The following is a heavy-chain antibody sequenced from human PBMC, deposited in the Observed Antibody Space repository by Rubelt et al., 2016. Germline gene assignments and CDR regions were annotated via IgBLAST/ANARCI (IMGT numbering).Heavy chain of an antibody. Sequence: EVQLVQSGAEVKKPGESLRISCTGSGYSFTSYYIFWVRQMPGKGLEWMGKIDPSDSDITYSPSFRGHVTISGDKSISTAYLQWSSLKASDTAMYYCAIYDFWSGYYLDYWGQGTLVTVSS. J-gene: IGHJ4*02. CDR1: GYSFTSYY. CDR2: IDPSDSDI. CDR3: AIYDFWSGYYLDY. D-gene: IGHD3-3*01. V-gene: IGHV5-10-1*01.